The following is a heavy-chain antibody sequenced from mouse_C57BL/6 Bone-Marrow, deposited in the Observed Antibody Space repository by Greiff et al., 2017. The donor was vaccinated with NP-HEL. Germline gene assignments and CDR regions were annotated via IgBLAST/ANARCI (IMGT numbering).Heavy chain of an antibody. Sequence: VHVKQSGPGLVKPGASVKISCKASGYSFTGYYMNWVKQSPEKSLEWIGEINPSTGGTTYNQKFKAKATLTVDKSSSTAYMQLKSLTSEDSAVYYCARFDYAWFAYWGQGTPVTVSA. V-gene: IGHV1-42*01. CDR3: ARFDYAWFAY. CDR2: INPSTGGT. CDR1: GYSFTGYY. D-gene: IGHD2-4*01. J-gene: IGHJ3*01.